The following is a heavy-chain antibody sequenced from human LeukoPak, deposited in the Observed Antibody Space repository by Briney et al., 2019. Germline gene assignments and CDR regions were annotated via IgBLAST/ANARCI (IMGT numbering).Heavy chain of an antibody. CDR3: ARMDGEPTSEGFTFRKSQLTSVGYFRL. Sequence: PSETLSLTCTVSGGSISSSSYYWGWIRQPPGKGLEWIGSIYYSGSTYHNPSLKSRVTISADTSKNQFSVRLSSVTPADTALYYCARMDGEPTSEGFTFRKSQLTSVGYFRLWGQGTLVTVSS. CDR2: IYYSGST. D-gene: IGHD2-2*01. V-gene: IGHV4-39*01. J-gene: IGHJ1*01. CDR1: GGSISSSSYY.